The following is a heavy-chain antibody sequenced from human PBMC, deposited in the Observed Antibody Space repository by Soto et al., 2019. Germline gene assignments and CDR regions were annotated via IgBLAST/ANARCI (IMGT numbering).Heavy chain of an antibody. D-gene: IGHD3-10*01. CDR2: INAGNGNT. V-gene: IGHV1-3*01. CDR3: AREAPYLGSGIYGDGMDV. CDR1: GYTFTTYA. J-gene: IGHJ6*02. Sequence: QVQLVQSGAEVKKPGASVKVSCKASGYTFTTYAIHWVRQAPGQRLEWMGWINAGNGNTKFSQKFQGRVTITMDTSASTAYMELSSLRSEDTAVYYCAREAPYLGSGIYGDGMDVWGHGTTVTVSS.